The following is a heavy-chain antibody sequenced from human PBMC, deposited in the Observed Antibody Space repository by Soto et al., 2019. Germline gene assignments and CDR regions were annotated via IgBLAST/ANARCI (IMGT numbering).Heavy chain of an antibody. Sequence: GASVKVSCKASGGTFSSYAISWVRQAPGQGLEWMGGIIPIFGTANYAQKSQGRVTITADESTSTAYMELSSLRSEDTAVYYCARERGHCTNGVCYSDYYYGMDVWGQGTTVTVSS. V-gene: IGHV1-69*13. D-gene: IGHD2-8*01. CDR3: ARERGHCTNGVCYSDYYYGMDV. CDR2: IIPIFGTA. J-gene: IGHJ6*02. CDR1: GGTFSSYA.